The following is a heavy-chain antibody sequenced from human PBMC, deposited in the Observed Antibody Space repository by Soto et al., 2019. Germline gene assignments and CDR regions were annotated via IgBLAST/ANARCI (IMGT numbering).Heavy chain of an antibody. CDR2: VSDSGAST. Sequence: EVQLLESGGALVQPGGSLRLSCVGSGFMFSGYAMHWVRQAPGKGLEWVSTVSDSGASTYYAHSVNGRFTVSRDNSNNMLSLEMDSLRAEDTALYFCAKDARRTGLVGQWVDWGQGTLVTVSS. V-gene: IGHV3-23*01. CDR3: AKDARRTGLVGQWVD. D-gene: IGHD1-26*01. CDR1: GFMFSGYA. J-gene: IGHJ4*02.